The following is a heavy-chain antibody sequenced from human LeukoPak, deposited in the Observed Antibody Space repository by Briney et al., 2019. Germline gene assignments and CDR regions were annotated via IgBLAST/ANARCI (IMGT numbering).Heavy chain of an antibody. CDR3: AKNRRIVCSTSCYGVGNWFDP. V-gene: IGHV3-7*01. CDR2: IKQDGSEK. Sequence: PGGSLRLSCAASGFTFSSYWMSWVRQAPGKGLEWVANIKQDGSEKYYVDSVKGRFTISRDNSKNTLYLQMNSLRAEDTAVYYCAKNRRIVCSTSCYGVGNWFDPWGQGTLVTVSS. J-gene: IGHJ5*02. D-gene: IGHD2-2*01. CDR1: GFTFSSYW.